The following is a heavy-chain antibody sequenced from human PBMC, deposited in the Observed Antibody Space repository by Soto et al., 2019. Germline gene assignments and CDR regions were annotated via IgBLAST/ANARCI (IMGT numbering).Heavy chain of an antibody. D-gene: IGHD2-15*01. CDR1: GYTFTSYA. CDR3: ARWIRVVAASYNWFDP. V-gene: IGHV1-3*01. CDR2: INADNGNT. Sequence: GASVKVSCKASGYTFTSYAMHWARQAPGQRLEWMGWINADNGNTKYSQKFQGRVTMTTDTSTSTAYMELRSLRSDDTAVYYCARWIRVVAASYNWFDPWGQGTLVTVSS. J-gene: IGHJ5*02.